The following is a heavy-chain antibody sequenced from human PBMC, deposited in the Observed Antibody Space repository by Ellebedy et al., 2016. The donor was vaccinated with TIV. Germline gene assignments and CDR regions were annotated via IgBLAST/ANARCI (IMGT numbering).Heavy chain of an antibody. Sequence: GESLKISCAASGFTFSKYAIQGVRQAPGKGLEWVAVIWYDGSNKYYADSVKGRFTISRDNSKNTLYLQMNSLRAEDTAVYYCARDRYDILTGWSYGMDVWGQGTTVTVSS. V-gene: IGHV3-33*08. J-gene: IGHJ6*02. CDR1: GFTFSKYA. CDR2: IWYDGSNK. D-gene: IGHD3-9*01. CDR3: ARDRYDILTGWSYGMDV.